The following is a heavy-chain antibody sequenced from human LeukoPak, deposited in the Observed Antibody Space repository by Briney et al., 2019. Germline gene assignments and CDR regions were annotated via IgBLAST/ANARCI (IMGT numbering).Heavy chain of an antibody. CDR3: AKRLVATGGYYFDY. V-gene: IGHV3-23*01. CDR2: ISGSGATT. D-gene: IGHD1-26*01. CDR1: GFTFSSYA. J-gene: IGHJ4*02. Sequence: HPGGSLRLSCAASGFTFSSYAMSWVRQAPGKGLDWVSAISGSGATTYYADSVKGRFTISRDNSKNTLYLQMNSLRAEDTAVYYCAKRLVATGGYYFDYWGQGTLVTVSS.